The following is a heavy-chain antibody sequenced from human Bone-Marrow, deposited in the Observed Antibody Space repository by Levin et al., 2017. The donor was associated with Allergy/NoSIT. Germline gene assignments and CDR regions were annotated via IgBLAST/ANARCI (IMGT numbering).Heavy chain of an antibody. CDR2: INHSGST. J-gene: IGHJ4*02. CDR3: ARLKYYYDTAANFDY. D-gene: IGHD3-22*01. V-gene: IGHV4-34*01. Sequence: PSETLSLTCAVYGGSFSGYYWSWIRQPPGKGLEWIGEINHSGSTNYNPSLKSRVTISVDTSKNQFSLKLSSVTAADTAVYYCARLKYYYDTAANFDYWGQGTLVTVSS. CDR1: GGSFSGYY.